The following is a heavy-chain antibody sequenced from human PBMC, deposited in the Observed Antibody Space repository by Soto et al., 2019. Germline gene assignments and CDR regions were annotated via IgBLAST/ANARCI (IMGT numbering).Heavy chain of an antibody. CDR3: ARQGPHGANWVRYFDS. CDR2: INPSGGST. V-gene: IGHV1-46*01. Sequence: ASVKVSCKASGYTFTSYYMHWVRQAPGQGLEWMGIINPSGGSTSYAQKFQGRVTMTRDTSTSTVYMELSSLRSEDTAVYYCARQGPHGANWVRYFDSWGQGTLVTVSS. CDR1: GYTFTSYY. D-gene: IGHD7-27*01. J-gene: IGHJ4*02.